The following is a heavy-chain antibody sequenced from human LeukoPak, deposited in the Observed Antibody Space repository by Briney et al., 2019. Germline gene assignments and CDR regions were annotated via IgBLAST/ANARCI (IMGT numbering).Heavy chain of an antibody. CDR1: GFTFTNYW. CDR3: ASSSYSSSSS. J-gene: IGHJ5*02. CDR2: INEDGSEK. D-gene: IGHD6-6*01. V-gene: IGHV3-7*01. Sequence: GGSLRLSCGASGFTFTNYWMIWVRQAPGKGLEWVANINEDGSEKYYVGSVEGRFTISRDNAKNSVFLQMNSLRADDTAMYYCASSSYSSSSSWGQGTLVTVSS.